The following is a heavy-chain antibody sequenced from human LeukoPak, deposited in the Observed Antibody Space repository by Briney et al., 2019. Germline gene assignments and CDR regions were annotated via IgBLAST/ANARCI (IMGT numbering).Heavy chain of an antibody. V-gene: IGHV3-30*03. CDR2: ISYDGSNK. CDR3: ARDRVSGSYPDAFDI. J-gene: IGHJ3*02. CDR1: GFTFSSYG. Sequence: GGSLRLSCAASGFTFSSYGMHWVRQAPGKGLEWVAVISYDGSNKYYADSVKGRFTISRDNSKNTLYLQMNSLRAEDTAVYYCARDRVSGSYPDAFDIWGQGTMVTVSS. D-gene: IGHD1-26*01.